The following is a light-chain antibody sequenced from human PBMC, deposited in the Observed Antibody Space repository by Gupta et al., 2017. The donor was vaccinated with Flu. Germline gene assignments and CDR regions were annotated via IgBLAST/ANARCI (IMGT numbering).Light chain of an antibody. Sequence: DIQLTQSPSFLSASVGDRVTIACRASQGISSYLAWYQQKPGKAPKLLIYAASTVQSGVPSRFSGSGSGTEFTLTISSLQPEDFATYYCQQLSTYPRTFGQGTKLAIK. V-gene: IGKV1-9*01. CDR3: QQLSTYPRT. J-gene: IGKJ2*01. CDR2: AAS. CDR1: QGISSY.